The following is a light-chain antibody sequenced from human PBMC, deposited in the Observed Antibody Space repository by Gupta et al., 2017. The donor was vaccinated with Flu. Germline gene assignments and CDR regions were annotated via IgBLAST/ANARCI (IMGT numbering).Light chain of an antibody. CDR1: QSVSEY. CDR2: EAS. Sequence: EIVLTQSPATLSLSQGERATLPCRASQSVSEYLAWYQQKRGKAPSLRMYEASSRAAGILARLSGSGSVTDFTRTRSSVESDDYEVHDGPQLRTFGRGTKVDIK. J-gene: IGKJ4*01. CDR3: PQLRT. V-gene: IGKV3-11*01.